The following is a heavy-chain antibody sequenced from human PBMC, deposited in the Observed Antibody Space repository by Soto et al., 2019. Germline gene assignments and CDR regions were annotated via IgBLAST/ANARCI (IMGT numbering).Heavy chain of an antibody. D-gene: IGHD3-22*01. CDR1: GVSISSGGYY. V-gene: IGHV4-31*03. CDR2: IYHSGST. CDR3: ARGAYYDSSGYFDS. Sequence: QVQLQESGPGLVKPSQTLSLTCTVSGVSISSGGYYWSWIRQHPGKGLEWIGYIYHSGSTYYYPSLKSRVTISVDTSKNQFSLNLSSVTAADTAVYYCARGAYYDSSGYFDSWGQGTLVTVSS. J-gene: IGHJ4*02.